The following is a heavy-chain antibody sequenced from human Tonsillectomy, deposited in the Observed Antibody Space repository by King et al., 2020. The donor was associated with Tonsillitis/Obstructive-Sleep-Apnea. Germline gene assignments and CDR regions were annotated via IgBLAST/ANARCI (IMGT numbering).Heavy chain of an antibody. CDR3: ARLRSVSGPYYNWFDP. Sequence: LQLQESGPGLVKPSGTLSLTCTVSQGSISSSHWWSWVRQSPGKGLEWIGEVNLSGTTNYNPSLNSRVTISMDTSNSQFSLKLNSVAAADTAVYYCARLRSVSGPYYNWFDPWGQGTLVTVSS. CDR2: VNLSGTT. J-gene: IGHJ5*02. V-gene: IGHV4-4*02. D-gene: IGHD3-10*01. CDR1: QGSISSSHW.